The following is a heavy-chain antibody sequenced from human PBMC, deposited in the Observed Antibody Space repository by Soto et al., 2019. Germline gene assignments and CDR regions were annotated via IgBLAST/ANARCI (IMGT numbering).Heavy chain of an antibody. CDR2: ISAYNGNT. CDR3: ARDPQSFYDSSGYPFDP. V-gene: IGHV1-18*01. CDR1: GYTFTSYG. Sequence: ASVKVSFKASGYTFTSYGISWVRQAPGQGLEWMGWISAYNGNTNYAQKLQGRVTMTTDTSTSTAYMELRSLRSDDTAVYYCARDPQSFYDSSGYPFDPWGQGTLVTVPQ. J-gene: IGHJ5*02. D-gene: IGHD3-22*01.